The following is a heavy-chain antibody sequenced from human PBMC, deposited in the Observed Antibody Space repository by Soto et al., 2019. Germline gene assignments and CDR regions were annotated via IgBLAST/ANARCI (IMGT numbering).Heavy chain of an antibody. CDR3: AREEAQYQLLHSYYYMDV. Sequence: QVQLVQSGAEVQKPGSSVKVSCKASGGTFSSYTINWVRQAPGQGLEWMGRIIPIFGMANYAQKFQGRVKITADESTSTAYMQLSSLRSEDTGLYYCAREEAQYQLLHSYYYMDVWGKGTTVTVSS. D-gene: IGHD2-2*01. J-gene: IGHJ6*03. V-gene: IGHV1-69*08. CDR1: GGTFSSYT. CDR2: IIPIFGMA.